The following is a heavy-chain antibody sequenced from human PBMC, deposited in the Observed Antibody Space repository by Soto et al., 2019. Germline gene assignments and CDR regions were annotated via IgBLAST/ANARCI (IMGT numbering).Heavy chain of an antibody. CDR3: ARDLYSGYDRDTDYYYGMDV. CDR1: VGTFISYA. V-gene: IGHV1-69*13. J-gene: IGHJ6*02. CDR2: IIPIFGTA. Sequence: SVKVPCKPSVGTFISYAIIWVRQAPGQGLEWVGGIIPIFGTATYAQKFQGSGTITADESTSTAYMELSSLRSEDTAVYYCARDLYSGYDRDTDYYYGMDVWGQGTTVTVSS. D-gene: IGHD5-12*01.